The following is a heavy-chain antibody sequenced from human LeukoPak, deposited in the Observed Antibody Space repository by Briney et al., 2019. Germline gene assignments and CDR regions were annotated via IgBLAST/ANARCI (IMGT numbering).Heavy chain of an antibody. V-gene: IGHV3-23*01. CDR1: GFTLSSYA. Sequence: GSLRLSCAASGFTLSSYAMSWVRQAPGKGLEWVSAISGSGGRTYYGDSVKGRFTNSRDNSKNTVYLQMNSLRAEDTAVYYCARERYSSGWFDYWGQGTLVTVSS. CDR3: ARERYSSGWFDY. D-gene: IGHD6-19*01. CDR2: ISGSGGRT. J-gene: IGHJ4*02.